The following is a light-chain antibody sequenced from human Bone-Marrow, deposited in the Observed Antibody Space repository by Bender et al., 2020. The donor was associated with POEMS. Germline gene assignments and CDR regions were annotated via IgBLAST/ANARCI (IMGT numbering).Light chain of an antibody. Sequence: SYVLTQTPSVSLAPGQTARITCGGNDIGGKSVHWYQQKPGQDPVLVVYDDSDRPSGIPARFSGSNSGNTATLTITRVEAGDEADYFCQVWQSRSDHVVCGGGTKLTVL. CDR2: DDS. CDR3: QVWQSRSDHVV. V-gene: IGLV3-21*02. CDR1: DIGGKS. J-gene: IGLJ2*01.